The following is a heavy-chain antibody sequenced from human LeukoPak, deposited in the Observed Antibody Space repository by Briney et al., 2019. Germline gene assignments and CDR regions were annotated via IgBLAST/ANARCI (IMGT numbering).Heavy chain of an antibody. V-gene: IGHV1-2*02. Sequence: ASVKVSCKASGYTFTAYFLHWVRQAPGQGPEWMGWINPNTGDAYYAQKFQGGVTMTRDTSISTAYMELSRLRSDDTAVYYCALLLWFGELSFDYWGQGTLVTVSS. CDR1: GYTFTAYF. D-gene: IGHD3-10*01. CDR2: INPNTGDA. J-gene: IGHJ4*02. CDR3: ALLLWFGELSFDY.